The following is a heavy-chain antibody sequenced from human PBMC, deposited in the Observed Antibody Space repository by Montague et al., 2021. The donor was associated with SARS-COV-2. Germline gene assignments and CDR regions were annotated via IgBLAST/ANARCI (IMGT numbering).Heavy chain of an antibody. Sequence: SETLSLTCAVYGGSFSGYYWSWIRQPPGKGLDWIGEINHSGSTNYNPSLKSRVTISVDTSKNQFSLELSSVTAADTAVYYCTREGYQVLWSDYYYYGMDVWGQGTTVTVSS. V-gene: IGHV4-34*01. CDR3: TREGYQVLWSDYYYYGMDV. CDR1: GGSFSGYY. D-gene: IGHD2-2*01. J-gene: IGHJ6*02. CDR2: INHSGST.